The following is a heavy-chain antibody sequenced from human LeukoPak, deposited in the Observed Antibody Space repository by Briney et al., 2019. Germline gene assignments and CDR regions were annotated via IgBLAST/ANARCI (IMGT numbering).Heavy chain of an antibody. CDR2: VSNDGGDK. CDR1: AFTFSSYA. D-gene: IGHD3/OR15-3a*01. CDR3: AKAHLLDWLLPFDY. J-gene: IGHJ4*02. V-gene: IGHV3-30*18. Sequence: GGSLRLSCAASAFTFSSYAMHWVRQAPGKGLEWVALVSNDGGDKYYADSVKGRFTISRDNSKNTLYLQMNSLRGEDTGVYYCAKAHLLDWLLPFDYWGQGTLVTVSS.